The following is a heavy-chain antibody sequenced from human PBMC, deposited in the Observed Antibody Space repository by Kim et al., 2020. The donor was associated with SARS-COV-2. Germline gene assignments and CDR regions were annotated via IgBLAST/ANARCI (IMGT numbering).Heavy chain of an antibody. CDR2: IWYDGSII. V-gene: IGHV3-33*01. D-gene: IGHD5-18*01. J-gene: IGHJ4*02. CDR1: GFTFSSYG. Sequence: GGSLRLSCAASGFTFSSYGMHWVRQAPGKGLEWVAVIWYDGSIIKYADSVKGRFAISRDNSKNTVYLQMNTLRAEDTAMYYCARDRAARNFYHWGQGILV. CDR3: ARDRAARNFYH.